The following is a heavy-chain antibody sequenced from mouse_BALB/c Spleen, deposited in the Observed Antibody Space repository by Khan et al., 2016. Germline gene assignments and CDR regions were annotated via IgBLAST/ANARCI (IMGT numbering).Heavy chain of an antibody. V-gene: IGHV3-2*02. CDR2: ISYSGST. J-gene: IGHJ2*01. Sequence: EVQLQESGPGLVKPSQSLSLTCTVTGYSITSDYAWNWIRQFPGDKLEWMGYISYSGSTSYNPSLKSRISLTRDQSKNQFFLQLNSVTTEDTATYYCARGMITTFDYWGQGTTLTVSS. CDR3: ARGMITTFDY. CDR1: GYSITSDYA. D-gene: IGHD2-4*01.